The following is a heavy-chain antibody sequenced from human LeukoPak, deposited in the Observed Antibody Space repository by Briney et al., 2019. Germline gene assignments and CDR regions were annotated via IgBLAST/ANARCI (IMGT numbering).Heavy chain of an antibody. D-gene: IGHD2-15*01. V-gene: IGHV3-21*01. CDR2: ISSSSSYI. CDR1: GFTFSSYS. Sequence: GGSLRLSCAASGFTFSSYSMNWVRQAPGKGLEWVSSISSSSSYIYYADSVKGRFTISRDNAKNSLYLQMNSLRAEDTAVYYCARGLVLADAFGIWGQGTMVTVSS. J-gene: IGHJ3*02. CDR3: ARGLVLADAFGI.